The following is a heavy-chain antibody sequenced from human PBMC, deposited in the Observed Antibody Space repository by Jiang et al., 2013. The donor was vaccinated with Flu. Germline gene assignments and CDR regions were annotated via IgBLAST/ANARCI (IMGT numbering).Heavy chain of an antibody. D-gene: IGHD1-1*01. V-gene: IGHV4-34*01. CDR1: GGSFSGYY. CDR2: INHSGST. CDR3: ARGPPTIHPRRWFDP. J-gene: IGHJ5*02. Sequence: LLKPSETLSLTCAVYGGSFSGYYWSWIRQPPGKGLEWIGEINHSGSTNYNPSLKSRVTISVDTSKNQFSLKLTSVTAADTAVYYCARGPPTIHPRRWFDPWGQGTLVTVSS.